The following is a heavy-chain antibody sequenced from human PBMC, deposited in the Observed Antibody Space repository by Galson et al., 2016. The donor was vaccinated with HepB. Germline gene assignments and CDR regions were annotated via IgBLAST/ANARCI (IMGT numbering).Heavy chain of an antibody. J-gene: IGHJ4*01. CDR2: ITNSGSTI. D-gene: IGHD2-2*01. CDR1: GFTFRSYE. Sequence: SLRLSCAASGFTFRSYEMNWVRQAPGKGLEWVSSITNSGSTIYYADSVKGRFTISRDNAKNSLYLQMNSLRVEDTAVYYCARSVIEPVPTASQNFDLWGHGTLVTVSS. CDR3: ARSVIEPVPTASQNFDL. V-gene: IGHV3-48*03.